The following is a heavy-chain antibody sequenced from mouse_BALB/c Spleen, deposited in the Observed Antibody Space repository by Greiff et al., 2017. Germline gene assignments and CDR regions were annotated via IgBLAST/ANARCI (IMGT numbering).Heavy chain of an antibody. CDR2: IYPGDGDT. Sequence: VKLMESGAELVRPGSSVKISCKASGYAFSSYWMNWVKQRPGQGLEWIGQIYPGDGDTNYNGKFKGKATLTADKSSSTAYMQLSSLTSEDSAVYFCARGGNYVLFDYWGQGTTLTVSS. CDR1: GYAFSSYW. D-gene: IGHD2-1*01. J-gene: IGHJ2*01. CDR3: ARGGNYVLFDY. V-gene: IGHV1-80*01.